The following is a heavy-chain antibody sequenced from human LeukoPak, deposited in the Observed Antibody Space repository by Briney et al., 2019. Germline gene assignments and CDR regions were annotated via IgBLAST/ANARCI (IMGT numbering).Heavy chain of an antibody. CDR3: ARSGTTVTINDYFDY. J-gene: IGHJ4*02. CDR2: MNPNSGNT. Sequence: ASVKVSCKASGYTFTSYDINWVRQATGQGLEWMGWMNPNSGNTGYAQKFQGRVTITADKSTSTAYMELSSLRSEDTAVYYCARSGTTVTINDYFDYWGQGTLVTVSS. CDR1: GYTFTSYD. V-gene: IGHV1-8*01. D-gene: IGHD4-17*01.